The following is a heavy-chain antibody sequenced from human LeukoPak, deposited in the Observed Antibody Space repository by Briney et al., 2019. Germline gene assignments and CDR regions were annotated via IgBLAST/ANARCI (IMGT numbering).Heavy chain of an antibody. J-gene: IGHJ4*02. Sequence: PGGSLRLSCAASGFTFSSYAMSWVRQAPGKGLEWVSSISGSGDSTYYADSVKGQFTISRDNSKNTLYLQMNSLRAEDTAVYYCAKVSGSYYSFDYWGQGTLVTVSS. CDR2: ISGSGDST. CDR3: AKVSGSYYSFDY. CDR1: GFTFSSYA. V-gene: IGHV3-23*01. D-gene: IGHD1-26*01.